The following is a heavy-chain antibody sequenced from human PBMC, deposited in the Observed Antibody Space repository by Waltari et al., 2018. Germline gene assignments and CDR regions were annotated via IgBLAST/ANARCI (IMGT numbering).Heavy chain of an antibody. CDR3: ARSIAAAATGWFDP. CDR2: IYYSGST. Sequence: QVQLQESGPGLVKPSETLSLTCTVSCGSISSHYWSWIRQPPGKGLEWIGYIYYSGSTNYNPSLKSRVTISVDTSKNQFSLKLSSVTAADTAVYYCARSIAAAATGWFDPWGQGTLVTVSS. D-gene: IGHD6-13*01. V-gene: IGHV4-59*11. CDR1: CGSISSHY. J-gene: IGHJ5*02.